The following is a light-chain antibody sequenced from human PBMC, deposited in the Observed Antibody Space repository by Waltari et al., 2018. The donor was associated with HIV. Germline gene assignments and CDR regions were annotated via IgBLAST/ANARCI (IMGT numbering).Light chain of an antibody. CDR3: SSYTSSNIYV. CDR1: RRAVGAYDR. Sequence: QSALTQPPSVSRSPGQSVAIPCTGPRRAVGAYDRISWYHQPPGTAPQLMMYEVIYRPSGVPDRFSGSKSGNTASLTISGLQAEDEGDYYCSSYTSSNIYVFGTATTVTVL. CDR2: EVI. J-gene: IGLJ1*01. V-gene: IGLV2-18*02.